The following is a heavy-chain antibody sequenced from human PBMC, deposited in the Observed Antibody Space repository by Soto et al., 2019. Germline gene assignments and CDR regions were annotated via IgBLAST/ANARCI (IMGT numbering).Heavy chain of an antibody. J-gene: IGHJ4*02. CDR2: IYYSGST. Sequence: NPSETLSLTCTVSGGSISSYYWSWIRQPPGKGLEWIGYIYYSGSTNYNPSLKSRVTISVDTSKNQFSLKLSSVTAADTAVYYCARISSSGLDYWGQGTLVTVSS. CDR1: GGSISSYY. CDR3: ARISSSGLDY. D-gene: IGHD6-6*01. V-gene: IGHV4-59*01.